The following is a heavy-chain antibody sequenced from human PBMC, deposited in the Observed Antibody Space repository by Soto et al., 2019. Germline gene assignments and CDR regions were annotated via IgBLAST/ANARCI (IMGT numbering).Heavy chain of an antibody. V-gene: IGHV1-2*02. D-gene: IGHD1-26*01. CDR2: INPSSGGT. Sequence: ASVKVSCKXSGYTFSDYYVHWVREAPGQGLEWMGWINPSSGGTIYTQRFQGRVTMTRDTPINTVYMELSRLTSDDTAVYYCAREMGVIGAPGYTWFDPWGQGALVTVSS. CDR3: AREMGVIGAPGYTWFDP. J-gene: IGHJ5*02. CDR1: GYTFSDYY.